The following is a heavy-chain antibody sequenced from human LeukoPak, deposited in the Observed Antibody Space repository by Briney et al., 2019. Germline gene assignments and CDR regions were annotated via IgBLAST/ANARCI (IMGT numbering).Heavy chain of an antibody. CDR1: GYSISNDYY. D-gene: IGHD3-22*01. J-gene: IGHJ3*02. CDR3: ARGPYSYDSSGAFDI. CDR2: IYHTGGI. V-gene: IGHV4-38-2*02. Sequence: SETLSLTCSVFGYSISNDYYWAWIRQPPGKGLEWIGNIYHTGGIDYNPSLKSRVTISVDTSKNQFSLKLSSVTAADTAVYFCARGPYSYDSSGAFDIWGQGTMVTVSS.